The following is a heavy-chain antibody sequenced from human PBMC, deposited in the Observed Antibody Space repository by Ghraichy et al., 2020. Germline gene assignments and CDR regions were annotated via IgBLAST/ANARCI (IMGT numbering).Heavy chain of an antibody. CDR1: GFTFSSYA. Sequence: GGSLRLSCAASGFTFSSYAMSWVRQAPGKGLEWVSAISGSGGSTYYADSVKGRFTISRDNSKNTLYLQMNSLRAEDTAVYYCAMRYCSSTSCPDYWGQGTLVTVSS. CDR3: AMRYCSSTSCPDY. D-gene: IGHD2-2*01. CDR2: ISGSGGST. V-gene: IGHV3-23*01. J-gene: IGHJ4*02.